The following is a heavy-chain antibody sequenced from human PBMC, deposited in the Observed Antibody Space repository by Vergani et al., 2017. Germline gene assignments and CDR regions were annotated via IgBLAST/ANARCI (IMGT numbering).Heavy chain of an antibody. CDR2: IDVKGNS. CDR1: GGSLDIHSQT. V-gene: IGHV4-61*02. D-gene: IGHD2-21*01. Sequence: QVQLQESGPGLVKPSQTLSLTCSFSGGSLDIHSQTWGWIRQPAGEGLEWIGLIDVKGNSNFSPSLESRVTMSADASRGRFSLNLRSVTTSDTAVYYCVGVLHTSYILGAFDIWGQGIKVTVSS. J-gene: IGHJ3*02. CDR3: VGVLHTSYILGAFDI.